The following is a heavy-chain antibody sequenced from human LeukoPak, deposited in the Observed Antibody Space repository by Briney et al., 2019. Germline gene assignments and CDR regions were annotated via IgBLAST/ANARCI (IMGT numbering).Heavy chain of an antibody. J-gene: IGHJ4*02. CDR3: ARVGYSSTWYADY. D-gene: IGHD6-13*01. CDR2: INSDESST. CDR1: GFTFSSYW. V-gene: IGHV3-74*01. Sequence: GGSLRLSCAASGFTFSSYWMHWVRQAPGKGLMWVSRINSDESSTSYADSVKGRFTISRDNTKNTLYLQMNSLRAEDTAVYYCARVGYSSTWYADYWGQGTLVTVSS.